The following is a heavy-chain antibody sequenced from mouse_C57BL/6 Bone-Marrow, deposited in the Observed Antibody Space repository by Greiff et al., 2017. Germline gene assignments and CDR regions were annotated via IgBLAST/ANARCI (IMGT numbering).Heavy chain of an antibody. CDR1: GYTFTSYW. CDR2: IDPSDSYT. Sequence: QVQLQQSGAELVKPGASVKLSCKASGYTFTSYWMQWVKQRPGQGLEWIGEIDPSDSYTNYNQKFKGKATLTVDTSSSTAYMQLSSLTSEDSAVYYCASYWYFDVWGTGTTVTVSS. CDR3: ASYWYFDV. J-gene: IGHJ1*03. V-gene: IGHV1-50*01.